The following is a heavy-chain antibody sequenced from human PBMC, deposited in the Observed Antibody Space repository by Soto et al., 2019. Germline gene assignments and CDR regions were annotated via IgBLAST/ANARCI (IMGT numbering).Heavy chain of an antibody. J-gene: IGHJ6*01. V-gene: IGHV3-33*01. D-gene: IGHD2-15*01. Sequence: SLRLSCAASGFTFSSYGMHWVRQAPCKGLEWVAVIWYDGSNKYYVESVKGRFTISRDNSKNTLYLQMNTLRAEDTAVYYCARVYCSGGTCCCGYYFYGMDVWGQGSTVSVSS. CDR3: ARVYCSGGTCCCGYYFYGMDV. CDR2: IWYDGSNK. CDR1: GFTFSSYG.